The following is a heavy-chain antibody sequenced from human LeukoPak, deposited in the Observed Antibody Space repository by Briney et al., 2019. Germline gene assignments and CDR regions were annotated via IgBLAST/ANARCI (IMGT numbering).Heavy chain of an antibody. D-gene: IGHD4-17*01. CDR2: INSDGSST. CDR3: ARGGLRLRPLDAFDI. J-gene: IGHJ3*02. Sequence: QAGGSLRLSCAASGFTVSSNYMSWVRQAPGKGLVWVSRINSDGSSTSYADSVKGRFTISRDNAKNTLYLQMNSLRAEDTAVYYCARGGLRLRPLDAFDIWGQGTMVTVSS. V-gene: IGHV3-74*01. CDR1: GFTVSSNY.